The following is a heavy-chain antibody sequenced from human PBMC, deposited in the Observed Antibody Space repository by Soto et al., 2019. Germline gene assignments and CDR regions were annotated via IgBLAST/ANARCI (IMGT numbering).Heavy chain of an antibody. CDR1: DFTLTNYG. V-gene: IGHV1-18*04. D-gene: IGHD1-7*01. J-gene: IGHJ4*02. CDR2: ISAYNGNT. Sequence: QVQLVQSGVELKKTGASVKVSCQASDFTLTNYGITWVRQAPGQGLEWMGWISAYNGNTKYAQKVQGRVTLTTDTSTNTVYMELSNLTSADTAVYYCVKSGGEAELLILDYWGQGTRLTVS. CDR3: VKSGGEAELLILDY.